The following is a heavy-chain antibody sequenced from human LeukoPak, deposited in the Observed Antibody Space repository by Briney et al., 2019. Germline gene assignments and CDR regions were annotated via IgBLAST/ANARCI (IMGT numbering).Heavy chain of an antibody. V-gene: IGHV3-48*01. CDR2: ISSSSSTI. Sequence: GGSVRLSCAASGFTFSSYSMNWVRQAPGQGLEWLSYISSSSSTIYYADSVKGRFTISRDNAKNSLYLQMNSLRAEDTAVYYCARQMALVVWGQGTLVTVSS. J-gene: IGHJ4*02. D-gene: IGHD5-24*01. CDR3: ARQMALVV. CDR1: GFTFSSYS.